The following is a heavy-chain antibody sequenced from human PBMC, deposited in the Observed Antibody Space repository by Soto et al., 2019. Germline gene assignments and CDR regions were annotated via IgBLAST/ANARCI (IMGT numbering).Heavy chain of an antibody. J-gene: IGHJ4*02. D-gene: IGHD6-19*01. CDR1: GDSISASS. V-gene: IGHV4-4*02. Sequence: SETLSLTCTVSGDSISASSWSWVRQPPGKGLEWIGEIYHSGSTNYNPSLKSRVTISVDKSKNQFSLKLSSVTAADTAVYYCARVSVAGTLFDYWGQGTLVTVSS. CDR3: ARVSVAGTLFDY. CDR2: IYHSGST.